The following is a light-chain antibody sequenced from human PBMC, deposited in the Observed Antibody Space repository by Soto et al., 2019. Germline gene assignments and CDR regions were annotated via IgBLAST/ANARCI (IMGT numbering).Light chain of an antibody. Sequence: DIQMTQSPSSLSASVGDRVTITCRASQGISPYLVWYQQKPGTVPKLLIYAASTLQSGVPSRFSGSGSGTDFTLTISSLQPEDVATYYCQNYNGAPWTFGQGTKVEIK. J-gene: IGKJ1*01. CDR1: QGISPY. CDR3: QNYNGAPWT. CDR2: AAS. V-gene: IGKV1-27*01.